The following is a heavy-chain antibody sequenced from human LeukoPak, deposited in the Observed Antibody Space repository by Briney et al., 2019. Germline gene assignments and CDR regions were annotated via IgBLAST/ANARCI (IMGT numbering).Heavy chain of an antibody. CDR2: FDPEDGET. V-gene: IGHV1-24*01. Sequence: GASVKVSCKVSGYTLTELSMHWVRQAPGKGLEWMGGFDPEDGETIYAQKFQGRVTMTEDTSTDTAYMELSSLRSEDTAVYYCASYRYYYDSSGYYADHWGQGTLVTVSS. CDR1: GYTLTELS. J-gene: IGHJ4*02. CDR3: ASYRYYYDSSGYYADH. D-gene: IGHD3-22*01.